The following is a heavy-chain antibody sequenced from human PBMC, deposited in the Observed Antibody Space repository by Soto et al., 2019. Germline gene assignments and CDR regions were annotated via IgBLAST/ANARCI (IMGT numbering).Heavy chain of an antibody. J-gene: IGHJ3*02. Sequence: EVYLAQSGAEVKKPGESLKISCKGSGYNFNRYWIGWVRQMPGKGLEWMGVIYPGDSDTRYSPSLQDQATITADKSSSAAYLQWSSLQASDTATYYCAKSLVNGTYEAFDIWGQGTMVTVSS. CDR2: IYPGDSDT. CDR1: GYNFNRYW. CDR3: AKSLVNGTYEAFDI. D-gene: IGHD6-13*01. V-gene: IGHV5-51*06.